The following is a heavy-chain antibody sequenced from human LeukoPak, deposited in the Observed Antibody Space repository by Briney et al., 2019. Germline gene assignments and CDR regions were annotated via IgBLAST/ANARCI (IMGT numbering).Heavy chain of an antibody. CDR1: GFTFSSYS. D-gene: IGHD2-2*01. CDR3: ARDRLGYCSSTSCRWFDP. V-gene: IGHV3-48*02. Sequence: GGSLRLSCAASGFTFSSYSMNWVRQAPGKGLEWVSYISSSSSTIYYADSVKGRFTISRDNAKNSLYLQMNSLRDEDTAVYYCARDRLGYCSSTSCRWFDPWGQGTLVTVSS. CDR2: ISSSSSTI. J-gene: IGHJ5*02.